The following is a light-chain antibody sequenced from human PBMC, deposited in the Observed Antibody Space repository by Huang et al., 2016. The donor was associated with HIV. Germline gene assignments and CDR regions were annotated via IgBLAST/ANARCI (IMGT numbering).Light chain of an antibody. J-gene: IGKJ2*01. CDR1: QSVNTN. CDR2: AAS. V-gene: IGKV3-15*01. CDR3: QQYNKWPPEYT. Sequence: VMMSQSPATLAESPGERVTLSRGASQSVNTNLAWYQQKPGQPPRLLIHAASTRATGVPARFACSGSGTEFTLTIDSLQSDDFAVYYCQQYNKWPPEYTFGQGTRLEIK.